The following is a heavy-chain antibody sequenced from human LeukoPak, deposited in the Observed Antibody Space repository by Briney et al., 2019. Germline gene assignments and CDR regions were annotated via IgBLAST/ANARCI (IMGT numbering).Heavy chain of an antibody. V-gene: IGHV1-2*04. Sequence: ASVKVSCKASGYTFTGYYMHWVRQAPGQGLEWMGWINPNSGGTNYAQKFQGWVTMTRDTSSSTAYMELSRLRSDDTAVYYCARAYGDYDFGYWGQGTLVTVSS. CDR2: INPNSGGT. CDR3: ARAYGDYDFGY. CDR1: GYTFTGYY. D-gene: IGHD4-17*01. J-gene: IGHJ4*02.